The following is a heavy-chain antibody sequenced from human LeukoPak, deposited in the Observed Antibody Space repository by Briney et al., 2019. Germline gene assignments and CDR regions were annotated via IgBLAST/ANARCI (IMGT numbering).Heavy chain of an antibody. D-gene: IGHD3-10*01. V-gene: IGHV1-18*04. CDR1: GYTFTSYG. CDR3: ARDLDKIMVRGVIIIEPYYYGMDV. Sequence: ASVKVSCKASGYTFTSYGISWVRQAPGQGLERMGWISAYNGNTNYAQKLQGRVTMTTDTSTSTAYMELRSLRSDDTAVYYCARDLDKIMVRGVIIIEPYYYGMDVWGKGTTVTVSS. J-gene: IGHJ6*04. CDR2: ISAYNGNT.